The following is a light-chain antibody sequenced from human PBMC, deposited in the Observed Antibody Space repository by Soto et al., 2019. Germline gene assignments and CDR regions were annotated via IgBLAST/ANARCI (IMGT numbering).Light chain of an antibody. Sequence: DIFMTHSPLSLPFTPLDPASIYCISRQILLHSNGYNYLDWYLQKSGQSPQRLIYLGSNRASGVPDRFSGSGSGTDFTLKISRVEAEDVGVYYCMQPLQSWTFGQGTKVDI. CDR1: QILLHSNGYNY. CDR3: MQPLQSWT. J-gene: IGKJ1*01. V-gene: IGKV2-28*01. CDR2: LGS.